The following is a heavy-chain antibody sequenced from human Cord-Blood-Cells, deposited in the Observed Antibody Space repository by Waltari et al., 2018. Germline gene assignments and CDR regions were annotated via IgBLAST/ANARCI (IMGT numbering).Heavy chain of an antibody. J-gene: IGHJ4*02. CDR3: ATDRITFGGVIGWFDY. CDR1: GYTLTELS. CDR2: CEPEDGET. Sequence: QVQLVQSGAEVKKPGASVKVSCKVSGYTLTELSMHWVRQAPGKGLEWMGGCEPEDGETIYAQKFQGRVTMTEDTSTDTAYMELSSLRSEDTAVYYCATDRITFGGVIGWFDYWGQGTLVTVSS. D-gene: IGHD3-16*02. V-gene: IGHV1-24*01.